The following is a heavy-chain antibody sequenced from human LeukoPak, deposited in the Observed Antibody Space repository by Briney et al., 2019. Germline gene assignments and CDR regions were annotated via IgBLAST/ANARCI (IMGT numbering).Heavy chain of an antibody. V-gene: IGHV1-24*01. D-gene: IGHD3-22*01. CDR1: GYTLTELS. CDR3: AANRDSSGYYIRDC. J-gene: IGHJ4*02. CDR2: FDPEDGET. Sequence: ASVKVSCKVSGYTLTELSIHWVRQAPGKGLEWMGGFDPEDGETIYAQKFQDRVTMTEDTSTDTAYMELSSLRSEDTAVYYCAANRDSSGYYIRDCWGQGTLVTVSS.